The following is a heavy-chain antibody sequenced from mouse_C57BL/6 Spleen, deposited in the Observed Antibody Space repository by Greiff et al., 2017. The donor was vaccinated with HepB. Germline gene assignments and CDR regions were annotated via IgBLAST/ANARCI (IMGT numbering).Heavy chain of an antibody. CDR2: IYPGSGNT. CDR1: GYTFTDYY. Sequence: QVQLKQSGAELVRPGASVKLSCKASGYTFTDYYINWVKQRPGQGLEWIARIYPGSGNTYYNEKFKGKATLTAEKSSSTAYMQLSSLTSEDSAVYFCEITTVVASDYWGQGTTLTVSS. V-gene: IGHV1-76*01. J-gene: IGHJ2*01. CDR3: EITTVVASDY. D-gene: IGHD1-1*01.